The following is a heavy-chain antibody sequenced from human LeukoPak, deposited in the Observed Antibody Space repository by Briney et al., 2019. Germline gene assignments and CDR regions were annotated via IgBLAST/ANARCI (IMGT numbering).Heavy chain of an antibody. D-gene: IGHD3-16*01. CDR2: IYSSGSA. J-gene: IGHJ4*01. Sequence: SETLSLTCTVSGASINNNFWTWIRQPPGKGLEWIGYIYSSGSANYNPSLKSRVIISGDTSKNQISLNLTSVTAADTAVYFCARHRDYYETWGHGTLGTVPS. CDR3: ARHRDYYET. CDR1: GASINNNF. V-gene: IGHV4-59*08.